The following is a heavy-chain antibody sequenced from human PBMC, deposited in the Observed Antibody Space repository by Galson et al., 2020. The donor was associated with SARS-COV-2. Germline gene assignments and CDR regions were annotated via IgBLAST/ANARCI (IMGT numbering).Heavy chain of an antibody. CDR1: GYTFTSYG. Sequence: ASVKVSCQASGYTFTSYGISWVRQAPGQGLEWMGWISAYNGNTNYAQKLQGRVTMTTDTSTSTAYMELRSLRSDDTAVYYCAREYPRYCSSTSCYTQDYWGQGTLVTVSS. D-gene: IGHD2-2*02. CDR2: ISAYNGNT. V-gene: IGHV1-18*04. J-gene: IGHJ4*02. CDR3: AREYPRYCSSTSCYTQDY.